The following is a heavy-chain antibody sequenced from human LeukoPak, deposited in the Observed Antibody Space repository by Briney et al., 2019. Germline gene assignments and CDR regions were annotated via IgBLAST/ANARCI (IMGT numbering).Heavy chain of an antibody. CDR1: GYTFTSYG. CDR3: ARGAWAVVVAASFDY. J-gene: IGHJ4*02. CDR2: ISAYNGNT. Sequence: ASVKVSCKASGYTFTSYGISWVRQAPGQGLEWMGWISAYNGNTNYAQKLQGRVTMTTDTSTSAAYMALRSLSYDHTAVYYCARGAWAVVVAASFDYWGQGALVTVSS. V-gene: IGHV1-18*01. D-gene: IGHD2-15*01.